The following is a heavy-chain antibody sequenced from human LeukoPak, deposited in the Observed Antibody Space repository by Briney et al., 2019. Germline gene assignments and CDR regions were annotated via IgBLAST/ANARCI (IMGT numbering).Heavy chain of an antibody. V-gene: IGHV4-4*07. CDR3: ARASVELSSDWFDP. D-gene: IGHD1-7*01. Sequence: SETLPLTCTVSGGSISSYYWSWIRQPAGKGLEWIGRIYTSGSTNYNPSLKSRVTMSVDTSKNQFSLKLSSVTAADTAVYYCARASVELSSDWFDPWGQGTLVTVSS. J-gene: IGHJ5*02. CDR2: IYTSGST. CDR1: GGSISSYY.